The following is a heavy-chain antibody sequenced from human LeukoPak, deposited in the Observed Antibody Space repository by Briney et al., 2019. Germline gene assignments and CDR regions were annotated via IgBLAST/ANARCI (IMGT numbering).Heavy chain of an antibody. V-gene: IGHV3-7*01. J-gene: IGHJ4*02. D-gene: IGHD6-13*01. CDR1: GFTFSTSW. CDR3: ATSLDAPGNY. Sequence: GGSLRLSCVVSGFTFSTSWMSWVRQAPGKGLEWLANIRKDGGATYYVDSVKGRFTISRDNAENSLHLQMNSMRAEDTAVDHCATSLDAPGNYWGQGTLVTVSS. CDR2: IRKDGGAT.